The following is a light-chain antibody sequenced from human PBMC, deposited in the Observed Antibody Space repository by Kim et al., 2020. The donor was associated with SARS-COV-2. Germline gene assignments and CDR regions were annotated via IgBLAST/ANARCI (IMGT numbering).Light chain of an antibody. CDR2: GQS. CDR1: SLRTYY. CDR3: YSRDSSGDRVL. V-gene: IGLV3-19*01. Sequence: ALGQTVRITCQGDSLRTYYAHWLQQKPGQAPLLVIYGQSNRPSGIPDRFAGSSSGNTAALTITGAQAEDEADYYCYSRDSSGDRVLFGGGTKVTVL. J-gene: IGLJ2*01.